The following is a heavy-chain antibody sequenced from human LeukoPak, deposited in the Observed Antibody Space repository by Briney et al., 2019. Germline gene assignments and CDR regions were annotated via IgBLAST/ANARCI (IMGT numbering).Heavy chain of an antibody. V-gene: IGHV3-21*01. J-gene: IGHJ4*02. Sequence: GGSLRLSCAASGFTFSSYSMNWVRQAPGKGLEWVSSISSSSSCIYYADSVKGRFTISRDNAKNSLYLQMNSPRAEDTAVYYCAGGVLSDFDYWGQGTLVTVSS. D-gene: IGHD3-10*01. CDR2: ISSSSSCI. CDR1: GFTFSSYS. CDR3: AGGVLSDFDY.